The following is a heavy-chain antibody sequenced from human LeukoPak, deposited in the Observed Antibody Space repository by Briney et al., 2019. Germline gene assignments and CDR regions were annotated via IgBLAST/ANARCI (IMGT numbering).Heavy chain of an antibody. CDR2: INPNSGGT. D-gene: IGHD3-9*01. CDR3: AAGRYFDWSYYFDY. CDR1: GYTFTGYY. Sequence: ASVKVSCKASGYTFTGYYMHWVRQAPGQGLEWMGWINPNSGGTNYAQKFQERVTITRDMSTSTAYMELSSLRSEDTAVYYCAAGRYFDWSYYFDYWGQGTLVTVSS. J-gene: IGHJ4*02. V-gene: IGHV1-2*02.